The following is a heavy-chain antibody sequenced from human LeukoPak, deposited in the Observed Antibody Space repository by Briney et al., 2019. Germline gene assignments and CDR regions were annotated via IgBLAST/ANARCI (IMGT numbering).Heavy chain of an antibody. J-gene: IGHJ1*01. CDR1: GGSITSDNW. CDR3: ARQSDDLGYFQH. Sequence: PSETLSLTCAVSGGSITSDNWWTWVRQSPGKGLEWIGQIYHSGSTNYNPSLQSRVTISVDTSRNQFSLRLSSVTAADTAVYYCARQSDDLGYFQHWGQGTLVTVSS. CDR2: IYHSGST. D-gene: IGHD3-16*01. V-gene: IGHV4-4*02.